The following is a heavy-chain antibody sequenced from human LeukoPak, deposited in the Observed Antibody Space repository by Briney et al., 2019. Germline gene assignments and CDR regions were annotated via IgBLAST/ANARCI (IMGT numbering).Heavy chain of an antibody. J-gene: IGHJ4*02. Sequence: GASVKVSCKASGYAFITFGISWLRQAPGQGLEWMGWISTFNGNTNYAQKLQGRVTMTTDTSTDTAYMELRSLRSDDTAVYYCARPQDGYNPNFFDYWGQGTLVTVSS. CDR1: GYAFITFG. CDR2: ISTFNGNT. V-gene: IGHV1-18*01. CDR3: ARPQDGYNPNFFDY. D-gene: IGHD5-24*01.